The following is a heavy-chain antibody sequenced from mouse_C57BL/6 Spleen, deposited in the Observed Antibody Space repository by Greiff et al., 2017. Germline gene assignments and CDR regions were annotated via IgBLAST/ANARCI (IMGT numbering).Heavy chain of an antibody. V-gene: IGHV14-3*01. D-gene: IGHD6-1*01. J-gene: IGHJ2*01. CDR3: APIAGGGY. Sequence: VQLQQSVAELVRPGASVKLSCTASGFTIKNTYMHWVKQRPEQGLEWIGRIDPANGNTKYAPKFQGKATITADTSSTTAYLQLSSLTSEYTAIYYCAPIAGGGYWGQGTTLTVSS. CDR2: IDPANGNT. CDR1: GFTIKNTY.